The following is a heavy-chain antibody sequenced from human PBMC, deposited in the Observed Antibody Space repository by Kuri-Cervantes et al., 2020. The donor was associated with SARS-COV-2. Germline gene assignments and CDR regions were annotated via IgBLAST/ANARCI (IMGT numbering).Heavy chain of an antibody. Sequence: SETLSLTCTVSGGSISSYYWSWIRQPAGKGLEWIGRIYTSGSTNYNPSLKSRVTVSVATSKNQFSLKLSSVTAADTAVYYCARGRDCYDSSGYPDSEYFQHWGQGTLVTVSS. CDR1: GGSISSYY. D-gene: IGHD3-22*01. J-gene: IGHJ1*01. V-gene: IGHV4-4*07. CDR3: ARGRDCYDSSGYPDSEYFQH. CDR2: IYTSGST.